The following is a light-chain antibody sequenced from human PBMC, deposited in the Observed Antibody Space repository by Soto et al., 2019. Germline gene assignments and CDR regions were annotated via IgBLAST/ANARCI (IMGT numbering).Light chain of an antibody. J-gene: IGKJ4*01. V-gene: IGKV2-28*01. CDR3: MQALESPLT. CDR1: QSLLLSNGYNY. CDR2: LGS. Sequence: DIVMTQSPLSLPVTPGESASISCRSSQSLLLSNGYNYLDWYLQKPGQPPQLLIYLGSHRASGVPDRFSGSGSGTDFTLQIRRVEADDVGVYYCMQALESPLTFGGGTKVEIK.